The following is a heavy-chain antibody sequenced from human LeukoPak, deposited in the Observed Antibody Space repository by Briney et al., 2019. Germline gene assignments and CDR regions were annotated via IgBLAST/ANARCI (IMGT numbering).Heavy chain of an antibody. J-gene: IGHJ6*03. CDR3: ARDSLGPVRADYYYYYMDV. D-gene: IGHD3-10*01. CDR1: GYTFTSYG. CDR2: INPSGGST. Sequence: ASVKVSCKASGYTFTSYGISWVRQAPGQGLEWMGIINPSGGSTSYAQKFQGRVTMTRDTSTSTVYMELSSLRSEDTAVYYCARDSLGPVRADYYYYYMDVWGKGTTVTISS. V-gene: IGHV1-46*01.